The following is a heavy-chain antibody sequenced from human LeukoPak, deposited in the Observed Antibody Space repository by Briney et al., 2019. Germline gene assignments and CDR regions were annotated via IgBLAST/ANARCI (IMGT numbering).Heavy chain of an antibody. CDR2: INPYNGYT. CDR1: GYTFTDHF. V-gene: IGHV1-2*02. D-gene: IGHD1-1*01. Sequence: ASVKVSCKSSGYTFTDHFIHWVRQAPGQGLEWVGEINPYNGYTKYAWRLQGRVTMTRDTSISTAVMEVSRLTSDGTAVYYCARDYSLNDFDYWGQGTLVTVAS. J-gene: IGHJ4*02. CDR3: ARDYSLNDFDY.